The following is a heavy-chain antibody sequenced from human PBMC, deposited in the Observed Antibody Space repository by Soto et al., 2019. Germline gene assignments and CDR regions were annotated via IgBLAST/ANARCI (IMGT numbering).Heavy chain of an antibody. Sequence: QVQLVQSGAEVKKPGASVKVSCKASGYTFTSYGISWVRQAPGQGLEWMGWISAYNGNTSYAQKLQGRVTMTTDTYTSTANMELKSLSSDDTAVYYCAREAGRDGLASNWFDPWGQGTLVTVSS. J-gene: IGHJ5*02. V-gene: IGHV1-18*01. CDR3: AREAGRDGLASNWFDP. D-gene: IGHD2-15*01. CDR2: ISAYNGNT. CDR1: GYTFTSYG.